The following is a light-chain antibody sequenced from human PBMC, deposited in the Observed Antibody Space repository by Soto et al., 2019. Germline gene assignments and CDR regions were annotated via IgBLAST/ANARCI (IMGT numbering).Light chain of an antibody. CDR3: GTWDSSLSSVV. CDR1: IFNIGSNS. Sequence: QAVVTQPPSVSAAPGQNVTISCSGSIFNIGSNSVSWYRHLPGTAPKLLIYDINQRPSGIPDRFSGSKSGTSATLGITGLQTGDEADYYCGTWDSSLSSVVFGGGTKVTVL. V-gene: IGLV1-51*01. CDR2: DIN. J-gene: IGLJ2*01.